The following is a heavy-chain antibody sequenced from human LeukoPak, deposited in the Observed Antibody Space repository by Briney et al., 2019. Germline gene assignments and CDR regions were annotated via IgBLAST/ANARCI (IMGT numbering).Heavy chain of an antibody. CDR3: AKGRYYYDSSGYDY. CDR2: ISWNSGSI. CDR1: GFTFDDYA. V-gene: IGHV3-9*03. D-gene: IGHD3-22*01. J-gene: IGHJ4*02. Sequence: PGGSLRLSCAASGFTFDDYAMHWVRQAPGKGLEWVSGISWNSGSIGYADSVKGRFTIYRDNAKNSLYLQMNSLRAEDMALYYCAKGRYYYDSSGYDYWGQGTLVTVSS.